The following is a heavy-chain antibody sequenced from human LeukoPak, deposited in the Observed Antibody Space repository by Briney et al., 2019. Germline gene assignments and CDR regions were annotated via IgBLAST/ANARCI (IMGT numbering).Heavy chain of an antibody. CDR3: ARAPRPPWDDSSGLDY. D-gene: IGHD3-22*01. V-gene: IGHV1-46*01. CDR2: INPSGGST. J-gene: IGHJ4*02. CDR1: GYTFTSYY. Sequence: ASVKVSCKASGYTFTSYYMHWVRQAPGQGLEWMGIINPSGGSTSYAQKFQGRVTMTRDTSTGTVYMELSSLRSEDTAVYYCARAPRPPWDDSSGLDYWGQGTRVAVSS.